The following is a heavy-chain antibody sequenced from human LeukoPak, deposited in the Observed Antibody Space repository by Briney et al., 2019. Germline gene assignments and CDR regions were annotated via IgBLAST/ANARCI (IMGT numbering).Heavy chain of an antibody. D-gene: IGHD3-22*01. CDR2: IYPGDSDT. J-gene: IGHJ4*02. CDR1: GYSFTSYW. CDR3: ARLGSDSSGYYYKYFDY. V-gene: IGHV5-51*01. Sequence: GESLKISCKGSGYSFTSYWIGCVRQMPWKGLEWMGIIYPGDSDTRYSPSFQGQVTISADKSISTAYLQWSSLKASDTAMYYCARLGSDSSGYYYKYFDYWGQGTLVTVSS.